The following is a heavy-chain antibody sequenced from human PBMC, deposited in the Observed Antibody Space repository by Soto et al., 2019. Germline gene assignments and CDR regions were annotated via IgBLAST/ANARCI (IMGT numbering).Heavy chain of an antibody. J-gene: IGHJ4*02. D-gene: IGHD6-19*01. CDR3: ARDPSSGWSYFDY. Sequence: QVQLQESGPGLVKPSETLSLTCTVSGGSISSYYWSWIRQPPGKGLEWIGYIYYSGSTNYNPSLKSRVTIAVATSKNQFSLKLSSVTAADTAVYYCARDPSSGWSYFDYWGQGTLVTFSS. CDR2: IYYSGST. CDR1: GGSISSYY. V-gene: IGHV4-59*01.